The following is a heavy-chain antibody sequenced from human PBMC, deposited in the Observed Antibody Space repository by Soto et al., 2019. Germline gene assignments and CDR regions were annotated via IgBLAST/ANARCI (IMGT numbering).Heavy chain of an antibody. Sequence: SHTLSLTCAISGDSVSSKSAAWNLVRQSPSRGLEWLGRTYYRSKWSTDYAVSVKSRITINPDTSKNQFSLHLNSVTPEDTAVYYCTRALSGSYDSWGQGTLVTVSS. CDR3: TRALSGSYDS. J-gene: IGHJ5*01. CDR1: GDSVSSKSAA. V-gene: IGHV6-1*01. D-gene: IGHD1-26*01. CDR2: TYYRSKWST.